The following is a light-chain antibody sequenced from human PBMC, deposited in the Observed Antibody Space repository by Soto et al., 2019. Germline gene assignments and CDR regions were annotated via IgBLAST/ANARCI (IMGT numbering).Light chain of an antibody. CDR2: SES. V-gene: IGKV3-20*01. Sequence: EVVLTQSPGPLSLSPGERATLSCRASQSVSNNYLAWYQQKPGQPPRLLIYSESSRATGIPDRFSGSASGTDFTLTISRLGPEDFAVYYCQQYGRLPYTFGQGTKLEIK. CDR3: QQYGRLPYT. J-gene: IGKJ2*01. CDR1: QSVSNNY.